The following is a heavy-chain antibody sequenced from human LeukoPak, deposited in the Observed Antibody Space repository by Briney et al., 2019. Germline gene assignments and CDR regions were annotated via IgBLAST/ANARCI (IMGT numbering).Heavy chain of an antibody. CDR3: ARVDFWSGYYFDY. CDR2: ISSSSSTI. Sequence: GGSLRLSCAASGFTFSSYSMNWVRQAPGKGLEWVSYISSSSSTIYYADSVKGRFTISRDNAKNSLYLQMNSLRAEDTAVYYCARVDFWSGYYFDYWGQGTLVTVSS. J-gene: IGHJ4*02. D-gene: IGHD3-3*01. CDR1: GFTFSSYS. V-gene: IGHV3-48*01.